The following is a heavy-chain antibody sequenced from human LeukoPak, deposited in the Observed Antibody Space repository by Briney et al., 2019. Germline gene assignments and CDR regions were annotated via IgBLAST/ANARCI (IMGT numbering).Heavy chain of an antibody. J-gene: IGHJ4*02. CDR3: ARGHAFDY. CDR1: GGSISSGGYS. CDR2: IYHSGST. Sequence: PSETLSLTCAVSGGSISSGGYSWRWIRQPPGKGLEWIGYIYHSGSTYYNPSLKSRVTISVDRSKNQFSLKLSSVTAADTAVYYCARGHAFDYWGQGTLVTVSS. V-gene: IGHV4-30-2*01.